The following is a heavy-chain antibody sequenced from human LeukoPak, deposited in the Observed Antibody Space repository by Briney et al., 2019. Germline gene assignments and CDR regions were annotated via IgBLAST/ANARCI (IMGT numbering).Heavy chain of an antibody. CDR2: IYTSGST. CDR1: GGSISSYY. J-gene: IGHJ6*03. D-gene: IGHD3-22*01. Sequence: SETLSLTCSVSGGSISSYYWSWIRQPAGKGLEWIGRIYTSGSTNYNPSLKSRVTMSVDTSKNQFSLKLSSVTAADTAVYYCARIPPSYYYDSSGYSSYYMDVWGKGTTVTVSS. CDR3: ARIPPSYYYDSSGYSSYYMDV. V-gene: IGHV4-4*07.